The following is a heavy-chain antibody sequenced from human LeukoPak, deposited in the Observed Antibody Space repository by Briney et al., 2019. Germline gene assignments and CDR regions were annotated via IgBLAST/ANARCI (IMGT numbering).Heavy chain of an antibody. V-gene: IGHV1-18*01. Sequence: ASVKVSCKASGYTFTSYGISWVRQAPGQGLEWMGWISAYNGNTNYAQKLQGRVTMTTDTSRSTAYMELRSLRSDDTAVYYCARDVGYCSSTSCYGVDYWGQGTLVTVSS. CDR3: ARDVGYCSSTSCYGVDY. D-gene: IGHD2-2*01. CDR1: GYTFTSYG. J-gene: IGHJ4*02. CDR2: ISAYNGNT.